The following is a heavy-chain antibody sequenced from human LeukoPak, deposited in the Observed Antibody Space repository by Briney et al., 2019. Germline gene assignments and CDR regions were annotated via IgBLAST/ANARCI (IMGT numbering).Heavy chain of an antibody. CDR3: GIVVVSAAIPGDA. J-gene: IGHJ5*02. D-gene: IGHD2-2*02. CDR1: GDSISSSSYY. CDR2: IYYSGTT. Sequence: SETLSLTCTVSGDSISSSSYYWGWIRQPPGKGLEWIGSIYYSGTTYYNPSLKSRVIISVDTSKNQFSLKLSSVTAADTAVYYCGIVVVSAAIPGDAWGQGTLVTVSS. V-gene: IGHV4-39*01.